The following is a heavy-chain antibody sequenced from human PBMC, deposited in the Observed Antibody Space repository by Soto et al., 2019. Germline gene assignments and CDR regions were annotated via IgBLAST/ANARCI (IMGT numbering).Heavy chain of an antibody. D-gene: IGHD3-22*01. CDR3: ARHPNYYDSIGYYYSDY. J-gene: IGHJ4*02. V-gene: IGHV5-51*01. CDR1: GCIFTNYW. CDR2: IYTGDTNT. Sequence: GESLKISCNGSGCIFTNYWIAWVRQMPGKVRKGMGTIYTGDTNTRSCPTFQGQVTIAAAINISSAFLQWSSLKASDTAMYYCARHPNYYDSIGYYYSDYWGQGXLVTVYS.